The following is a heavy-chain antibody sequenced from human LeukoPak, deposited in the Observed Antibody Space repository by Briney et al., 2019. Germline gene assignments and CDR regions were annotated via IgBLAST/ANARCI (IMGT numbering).Heavy chain of an antibody. J-gene: IGHJ4*02. CDR2: INPNSGGT. V-gene: IGHV1-2*02. Sequence: ASVKVSCKASGYTFTGYYMHWVRQAPGQGLEWMGWINPNSGGTNYAQKFQVRVTMTRDTSISTAYMELSRLRSDDTAVYYCARTYYDYVWGSYGFDYWGQGTLVTVSS. CDR3: ARTYYDYVWGSYGFDY. CDR1: GYTFTGYY. D-gene: IGHD3-16*01.